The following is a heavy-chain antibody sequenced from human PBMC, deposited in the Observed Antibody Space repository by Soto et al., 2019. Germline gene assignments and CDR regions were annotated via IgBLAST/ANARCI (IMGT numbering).Heavy chain of an antibody. CDR2: INPSGGST. CDR3: AMRAYNYANMDV. J-gene: IGHJ6*02. V-gene: IGHV1-46*01. CDR1: GYTFTTYY. Sequence: QVQLVQSGAEVKKPGASVKVSCETSGYTFTTYYMHWVRRAPGQGLEWMGMINPSGGSTSYAQKFQGRFTMTRDTSTRTIYMELSSMRRDDTAIYYCAMRAYNYANMDVWGQGTTVTVSS. D-gene: IGHD5-18*01.